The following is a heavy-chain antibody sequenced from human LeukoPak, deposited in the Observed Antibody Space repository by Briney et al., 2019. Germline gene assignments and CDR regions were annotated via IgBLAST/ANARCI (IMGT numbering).Heavy chain of an antibody. D-gene: IGHD3-16*01. CDR3: ARDLQYDYVWGPYDY. V-gene: IGHV3-30-3*01. CDR1: GFTFSSYA. CDR2: ISYDGSNK. J-gene: IGHJ4*02. Sequence: PGGSLRLSCAASGFTFSSYAMHWVRQAPGKGLEWVAVISYDGSNKYYADSVKGRFTISRDNSKNTLYLQVNSLRAEDTAVYYCARDLQYDYVWGPYDYWGQGTLVTVSS.